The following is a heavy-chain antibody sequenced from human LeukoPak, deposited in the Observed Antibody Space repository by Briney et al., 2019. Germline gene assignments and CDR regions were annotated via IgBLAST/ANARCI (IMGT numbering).Heavy chain of an antibody. Sequence: GGSLTLSCTVSGFVFRHYYMHWVRQAPGKGLVWVSHINADGSITSHADSVKGRFTISRDNAKSTLYLQMNSLRPEDTAVYYCARGGVPASQDSWGQGTLVTVSS. CDR2: INADGSIT. CDR3: ARGGVPASQDS. D-gene: IGHD3-10*01. J-gene: IGHJ5*02. V-gene: IGHV3-74*01. CDR1: GFVFRHYY.